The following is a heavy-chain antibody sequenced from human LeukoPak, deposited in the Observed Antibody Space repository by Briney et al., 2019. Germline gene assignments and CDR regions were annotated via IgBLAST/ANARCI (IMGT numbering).Heavy chain of an antibody. D-gene: IGHD6-25*01. CDR1: GGSISSGGYY. Sequence: TSQTLSLTCTVSGGSISSGGYYWSWIRQHPGKGLEWIGYIYYSGSANHNPSLKSRVTISRDTSKNQFSLKLTSVTTADTAVYYCARAGGVKTAALDLDYWGQGTLVTVSS. V-gene: IGHV4-31*03. J-gene: IGHJ4*02. CDR3: ARAGGVKTAALDLDY. CDR2: IYYSGSA.